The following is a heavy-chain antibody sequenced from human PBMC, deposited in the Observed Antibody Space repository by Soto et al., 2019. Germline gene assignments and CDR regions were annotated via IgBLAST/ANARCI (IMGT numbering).Heavy chain of an antibody. J-gene: IGHJ4*02. Sequence: SETLSLTCAVSGGSFSGYIWTWIRQTPGKGLQWIGQINHSGSSIYNPSLKNRVTISTMSNNKFSLELSSVTAADTAVYYCTRCLFSGSSYSGSWYYFDSWGQGTMVTVSS. CDR2: INHSGSS. V-gene: IGHV4-34*01. CDR1: GGSFSGYI. CDR3: TRCLFSGSSYSGSWYYFDS. D-gene: IGHD1-26*01.